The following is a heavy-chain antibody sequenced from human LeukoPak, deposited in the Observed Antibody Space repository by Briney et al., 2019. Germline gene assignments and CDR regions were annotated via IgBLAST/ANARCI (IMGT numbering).Heavy chain of an antibody. V-gene: IGHV3-53*01. CDR3: ARDYYASGSYSRFDP. D-gene: IGHD3-10*01. J-gene: IGHJ5*02. CDR1: GFSVSSNY. CDR2: IYAGGST. Sequence: GGSLRLSCAVSGFSVSSNYMTWVRQAPGEGLEWVSIIYAGGSTYYADSVKGRFTISTDISKNTLYLQMNSLRAEDTAVYYCARDYYASGSYSRFDPWGQGTLVTVSS.